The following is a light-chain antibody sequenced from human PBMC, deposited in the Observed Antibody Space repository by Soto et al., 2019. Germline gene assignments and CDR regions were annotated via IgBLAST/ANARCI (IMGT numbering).Light chain of an antibody. CDR3: QQYASSPLP. CDR1: QSVTSSY. J-gene: IGKJ4*01. V-gene: IGKV3-20*01. Sequence: EIVLTQSPGTLSLSPGERATLSCRASQSVTSSYLAWYQQKAGQAPRLLIHGASNRATGIPDRFSGSGSGTDFTLTISRLEPADFEVYYCQQYASSPLPFGGGTKVESK. CDR2: GAS.